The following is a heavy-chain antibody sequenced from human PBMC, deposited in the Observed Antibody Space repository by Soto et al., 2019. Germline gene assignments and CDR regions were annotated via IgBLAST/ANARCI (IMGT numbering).Heavy chain of an antibody. CDR2: IYLGGSA. CDR1: GDSVTSDY. D-gene: IGHD3-22*01. V-gene: IGHV4-59*02. J-gene: IGHJ6*02. CDR3: TRGKWFPRGYGMDV. Sequence: SETLSLTCTVSGDSVTSDYWSWIRQPPGKRLEYIGFIYLGGSANYNPSLESRVTISPDKSKNQLSLMLTSVTAADTAVYYCTRGKWFPRGYGMDVWGRGTTVTVSS.